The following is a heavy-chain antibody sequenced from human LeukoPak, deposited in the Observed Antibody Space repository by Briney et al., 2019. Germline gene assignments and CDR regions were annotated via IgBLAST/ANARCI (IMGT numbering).Heavy chain of an antibody. D-gene: IGHD3-22*01. CDR3: ARQSGYYNTEKNWFDP. CDR2: IKHDGSEK. J-gene: IGHJ5*02. V-gene: IGHV3-7*01. CDR1: GFTFSSYW. Sequence: GRSLRLSCAASGFTFSSYWMNWVRQAPGKGLEWVANIKHDGSEKYYVDSVKGRFTISRDNAKNSLYLQMNSLRAEDTAVYYCARQSGYYNTEKNWFDPWGQGTLVTVSS.